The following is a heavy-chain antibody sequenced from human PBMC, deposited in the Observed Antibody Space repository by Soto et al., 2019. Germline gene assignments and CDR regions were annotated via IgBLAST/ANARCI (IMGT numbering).Heavy chain of an antibody. V-gene: IGHV3-21*01. Sequence: GWSLRLSCAASGFTFSSYSMNWVRQAPGKGLEWVSSISSSSSYIYYADSVKGRFTISRDNAKNSLYLQMNSLRAEDTAVYYCARDRMITFGGVIVPPGAFDIWGQGTMVTVSS. D-gene: IGHD3-16*02. CDR2: ISSSSSYI. J-gene: IGHJ3*02. CDR3: ARDRMITFGGVIVPPGAFDI. CDR1: GFTFSSYS.